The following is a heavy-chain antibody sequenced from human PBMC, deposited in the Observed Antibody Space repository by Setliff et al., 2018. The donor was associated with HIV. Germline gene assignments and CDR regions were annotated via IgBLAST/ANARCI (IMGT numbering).Heavy chain of an antibody. CDR3: ASAIVGLGYNFFSVDV. V-gene: IGHV4-61*01. Sequence: SETLSLTCTVSGDSVSSASYYWSWIRQPPGKGPEWIGYIYYSGTTKYNPSLKSRVTMTSDTSTGTVYMELSSLRSEDTAVYYCASAIVGLGYNFFSVDVWGKGTTVTVSS. CDR1: GDSVSSASYY. CDR2: IYYSGTT. J-gene: IGHJ6*04. D-gene: IGHD1-26*01.